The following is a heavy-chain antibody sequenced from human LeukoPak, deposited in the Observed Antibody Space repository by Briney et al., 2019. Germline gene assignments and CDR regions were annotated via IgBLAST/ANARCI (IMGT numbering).Heavy chain of an antibody. CDR3: AGIVVVPAAIHFDY. Sequence: PSETLSLTCAVYGGSFSGYYWSWIRQPPGKGLEWIGEINHSGSTNYNPSLKSRVTISVDTSKNQFSLKLSSVTAADMAVYYCAGIVVVPAAIHFDYWGQGTLVTVSS. V-gene: IGHV4-34*01. CDR2: INHSGST. D-gene: IGHD2-2*02. CDR1: GGSFSGYY. J-gene: IGHJ4*02.